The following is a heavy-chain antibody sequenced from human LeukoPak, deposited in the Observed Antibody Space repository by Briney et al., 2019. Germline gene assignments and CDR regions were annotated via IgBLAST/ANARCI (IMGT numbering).Heavy chain of an antibody. Sequence: SETLSLTCSVSGGSISGYYWSWIRQPPGKGLEWIGEINHSGSTNYNPSLKSRVTISVDTSKNQFSLKLNSVTAADTAVYYCARRGYTYGLWGQGTLVTVSS. CDR2: INHSGST. D-gene: IGHD5-18*01. V-gene: IGHV4-34*01. J-gene: IGHJ4*02. CDR3: ARRGYTYGL. CDR1: GGSISGYY.